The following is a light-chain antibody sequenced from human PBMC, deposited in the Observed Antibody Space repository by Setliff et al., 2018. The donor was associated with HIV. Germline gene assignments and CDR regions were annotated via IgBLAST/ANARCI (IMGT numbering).Light chain of an antibody. CDR2: EVR. Sequence: QSVLTQPPSASGPPGQSVTISCTGSSSDIGGYKFVSWYQQHPGKAPKLIIYEVRNRPSGVSNRFSGSKSGNTASLTISGLQAEDEGDYYCSSYAITNTLPFGTGTKVTVL. J-gene: IGLJ1*01. CDR1: SSDIGGYKF. V-gene: IGLV2-14*01. CDR3: SSYAITNTLP.